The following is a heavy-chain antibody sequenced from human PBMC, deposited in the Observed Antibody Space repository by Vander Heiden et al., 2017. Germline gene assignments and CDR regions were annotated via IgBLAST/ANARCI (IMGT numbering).Heavy chain of an antibody. CDR3: ARRPYDILTGGAFDI. Sequence: EVQLVQSGAEVKQPGESLKISCTGSGYSFTSYWIGWVRQRPGKGLEWMGIIYPGDSDTRYSPSFQGQVTISADKSISTAYLQWSSLKASDTAMYYCARRPYDILTGGAFDIWGQGTMVTVSS. CDR2: IYPGDSDT. CDR1: GYSFTSYW. V-gene: IGHV5-51*01. D-gene: IGHD3-9*01. J-gene: IGHJ3*02.